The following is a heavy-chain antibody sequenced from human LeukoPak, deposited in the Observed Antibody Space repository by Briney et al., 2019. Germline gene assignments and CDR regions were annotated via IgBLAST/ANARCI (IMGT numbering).Heavy chain of an antibody. CDR2: IYYSGST. CDR3: AEGPRITIFGVGLCYMDV. J-gene: IGHJ6*03. Sequence: SETLSLTCAVSGGSISSYYWSWIRQPPGKGLEWIGSIYYSGSTYYNPSLKSRVTISVDTSKNQFSLKLSSVTAADTAVYYCAEGPRITIFGVGLCYMDVWGKGTTVTVSS. D-gene: IGHD3-3*01. CDR1: GGSISSYY. V-gene: IGHV4-59*05.